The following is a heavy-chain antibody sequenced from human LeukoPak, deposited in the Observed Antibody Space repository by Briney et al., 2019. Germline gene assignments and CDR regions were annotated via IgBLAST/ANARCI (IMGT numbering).Heavy chain of an antibody. CDR3: ATHPRLDYYDNDGYYPFDY. CDR2: INPNSGGT. J-gene: IGHJ4*02. V-gene: IGHV1-2*06. D-gene: IGHD3-22*01. Sequence: GASVKVSCKASGYTFTGYYMHWVRQAPGQGLEWMGRINPNSGGTNYAQKFQGRVTMTRDTSISTAYMELSSLRSEDTAVYYCATHPRLDYYDNDGYYPFDYWGQGTLVTVSS. CDR1: GYTFTGYY.